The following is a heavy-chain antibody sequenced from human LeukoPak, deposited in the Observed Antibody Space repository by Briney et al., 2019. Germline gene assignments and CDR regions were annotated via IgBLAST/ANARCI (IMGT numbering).Heavy chain of an antibody. Sequence: GGSLRLSCAASGFTFSNYSMNGVGQAQGKGLEGVTSISSSSSYIYYADSVKGGLTISRDNAKNSLYLQMNSLRAEATAVYYCARGTGTHDYWGQGTLVTVSS. V-gene: IGHV3-21*01. J-gene: IGHJ4*02. CDR1: GFTFSNYS. CDR3: ARGTGTHDY. CDR2: ISSSSSYI. D-gene: IGHD1-1*01.